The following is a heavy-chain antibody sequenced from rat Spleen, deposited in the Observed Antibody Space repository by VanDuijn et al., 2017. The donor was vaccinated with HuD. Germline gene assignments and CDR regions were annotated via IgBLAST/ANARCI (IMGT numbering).Heavy chain of an antibody. CDR1: GFNFNDYW. Sequence: EVKLVESGGGLVQPGRSLKLSCAASGFNFNDYWMDWVRQAPKKGLEWVASISYEGSSTYYGDSVKGRFTISRDNAKSTLYLQMDSLRSEDTATYYCARHRNYGGYPFDYWGQGVMVTVSS. CDR2: ISYEGSST. J-gene: IGHJ2*01. CDR3: ARHRNYGGYPFDY. D-gene: IGHD1-11*01. V-gene: IGHV5-22*01.